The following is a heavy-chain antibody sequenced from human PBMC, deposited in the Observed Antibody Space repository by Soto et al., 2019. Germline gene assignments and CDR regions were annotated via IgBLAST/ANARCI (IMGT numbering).Heavy chain of an antibody. CDR3: ARDLYGDYVGDNWFDP. CDR2: INHSGST. V-gene: IGHV4-34*01. J-gene: IGHJ5*02. CDR1: GGSFSGYY. Sequence: PSETLSLTCAVYGGSFSGYYWSWIRQPPGKGLEWIGEINHSGSTNYNPSLKSRVTISVDTSKNQFSLKLSSVTAADTAVYYCARDLYGDYVGDNWFDPWGQGTLVTVSS. D-gene: IGHD4-17*01.